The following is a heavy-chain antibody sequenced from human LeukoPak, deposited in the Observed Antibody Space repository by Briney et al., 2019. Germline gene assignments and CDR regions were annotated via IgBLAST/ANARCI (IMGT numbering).Heavy chain of an antibody. CDR2: INPSGGST. V-gene: IGHV1-46*01. CDR1: GYTFTSYY. J-gene: IGHJ4*02. CDR3: ARAGGLTMIVVVLDY. Sequence: PTASVKVSCKASGYTFTSYYMHWVRQAPGQGLEWMGIINPSGGSTSYAEKFKGRVTMTRDTSTSTVYMELSSLRSEDTAVYYCARAGGLTMIVVVLDYWGQGTLVTVSS. D-gene: IGHD3-22*01.